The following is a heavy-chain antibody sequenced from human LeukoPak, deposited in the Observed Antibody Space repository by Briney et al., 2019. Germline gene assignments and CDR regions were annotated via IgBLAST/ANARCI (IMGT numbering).Heavy chain of an antibody. V-gene: IGHV1-2*02. CDR2: INPNSGGT. J-gene: IGHJ4*02. CDR3: ARFDRSGYFLPGEEDFDY. Sequence: ASVKVSCKASGYTFTGYYMHWVRQAPGQGLEWMGWINPNSGGTNYAQKFQGRVTMTRDTSISTAYMELSRLRSDDTAVYYCARFDRSGYFLPGEEDFDYWGQGTLVTVSS. CDR1: GYTFTGYY. D-gene: IGHD3-22*01.